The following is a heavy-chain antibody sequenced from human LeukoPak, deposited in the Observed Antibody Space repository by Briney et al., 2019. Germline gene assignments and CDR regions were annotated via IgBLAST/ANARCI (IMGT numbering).Heavy chain of an antibody. J-gene: IGHJ5*02. V-gene: IGHV4-59*08. CDR1: GGSISSFY. Sequence: SETLSLTCIVPGGSISSFYWSWIRQPPGKGLEWIGYISYSGSTNYNPSLKSRVTISVDTSKNEFALKLSSVTAADTAVYYCARHKEVYSGYSNWFDPWGQGTLVTVSS. CDR2: ISYSGST. CDR3: ARHKEVYSGYSNWFDP. D-gene: IGHD5-12*01.